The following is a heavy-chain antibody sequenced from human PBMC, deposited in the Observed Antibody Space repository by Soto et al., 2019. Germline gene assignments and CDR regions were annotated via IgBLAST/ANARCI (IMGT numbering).Heavy chain of an antibody. CDR2: IIPILGIT. D-gene: IGHD3-22*01. CDR1: GGTFSSYT. Sequence: ASVKVSCKASGGTFSSYTISWVRQAPGQGLEWMGRIIPILGITNYAQKFQGRVTITADTSTSTAYMELSSLRSEDTAVYYCARDYYDSSGYYYFDYWGQGTLVTVSS. J-gene: IGHJ4*02. CDR3: ARDYYDSSGYYYFDY. V-gene: IGHV1-69*04.